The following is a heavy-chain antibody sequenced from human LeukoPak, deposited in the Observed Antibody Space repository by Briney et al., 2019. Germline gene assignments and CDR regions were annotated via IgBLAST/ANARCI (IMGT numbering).Heavy chain of an antibody. J-gene: IGHJ4*02. Sequence: GSLGLPWSTSGFPFRRLALDWVRQAPGEGLEWGSAISGSGGSTYYADSVKGRFTISRDNSKNTLYLQMNSLRAEDTAVYYCAKVPKYYYDSSGYLDYWGQGTLVTVSS. V-gene: IGHV3-23*01. CDR1: GFPFRRLA. CDR3: AKVPKYYYDSSGYLDY. CDR2: ISGSGGST. D-gene: IGHD3-22*01.